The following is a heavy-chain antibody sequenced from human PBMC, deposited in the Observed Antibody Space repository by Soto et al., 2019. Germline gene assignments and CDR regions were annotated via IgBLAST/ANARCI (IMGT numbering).Heavy chain of an antibody. J-gene: IGHJ5*02. V-gene: IGHV4-34*01. D-gene: IGHD3-3*01. CDR1: GGSFSGYY. Sequence: SETLSLTCAVYGGSFSGYYWSWIRQPPGKGLEWIGEINHSGSTNYNPSLKSRVTISVDTSKNQFSLKLSSVTAADTAVYYCARVAGITIFGVVIRPKRGWFDPWGQGTLVTVSS. CDR2: INHSGST. CDR3: ARVAGITIFGVVIRPKRGWFDP.